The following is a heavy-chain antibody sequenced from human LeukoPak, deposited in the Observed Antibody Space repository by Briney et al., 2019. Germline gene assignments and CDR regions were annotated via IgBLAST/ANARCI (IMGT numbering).Heavy chain of an antibody. CDR1: GFTFSNYW. J-gene: IGHJ4*02. Sequence: GGSLRLSCAASGFTFSNYWMHWVRQAPGKGLEWVAVIWYDGSNKYYADSVKGRFTISRDNSKNTLYLQMNSLRAEDTAVYYCAKDPNYDSSGYCDYWGQGTLVTVSS. V-gene: IGHV3-33*06. D-gene: IGHD3-22*01. CDR3: AKDPNYDSSGYCDY. CDR2: IWYDGSNK.